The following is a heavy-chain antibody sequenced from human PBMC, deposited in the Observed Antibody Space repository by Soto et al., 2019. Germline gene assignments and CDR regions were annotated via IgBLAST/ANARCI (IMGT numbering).Heavy chain of an antibody. D-gene: IGHD3-22*01. CDR2: ISNDGTGT. CDR1: GFTFSSFF. CDR3: VRDQDSRGYSVFNL. J-gene: IGHJ5*02. V-gene: IGHV3-74*01. Sequence: PGGSLRLSCAASGFTFSSFFMHWVRQGPGTGLEWVSRISNDGTGTTYADSVQGRFTVSRDNSKTTVYLQMNRLRAEDTAVYFCVRDQDSRGYSVFNLWGQGT.